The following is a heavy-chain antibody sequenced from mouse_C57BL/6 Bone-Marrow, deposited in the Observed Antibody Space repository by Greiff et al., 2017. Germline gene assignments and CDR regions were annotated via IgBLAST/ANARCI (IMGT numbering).Heavy chain of an antibody. CDR1: GYTFTSYG. CDR2: IYPRSGNT. CDR3: ARWKNWDRFAY. D-gene: IGHD4-1*01. J-gene: IGHJ3*01. Sequence: VKLLESGAELARPGASVKLSCKASGYTFTSYGISWVKQRTGQGLEWIGEIYPRSGNTYYNEKFKGKATLTTDKSSSTTYMELRSLTSEDSAVYFCARWKNWDRFAYGGQGTLVTVSA. V-gene: IGHV1-81*01.